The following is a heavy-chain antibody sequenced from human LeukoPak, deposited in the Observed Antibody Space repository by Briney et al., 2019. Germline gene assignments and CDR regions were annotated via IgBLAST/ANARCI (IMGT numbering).Heavy chain of an antibody. CDR3: AKRGVVIRVILVGFHKEAYYFDS. CDR2: ISARGSRT. Sequence: GGSLRLSWAVSGITLSNYGMSWVRQAPGKGLEWVGCISARGSRTNYADSVKGRFTISTDHPKNTLYLQMNSLRAEDTAVYFCAKRGVVIRVILVGFHKEAYYFDSWGQGALVTVSS. V-gene: IGHV3-23*01. CDR1: GITLSNYG. D-gene: IGHD3-22*01. J-gene: IGHJ4*02.